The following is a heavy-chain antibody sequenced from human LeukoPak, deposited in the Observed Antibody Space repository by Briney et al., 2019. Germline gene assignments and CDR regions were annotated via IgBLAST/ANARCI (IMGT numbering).Heavy chain of an antibody. J-gene: IGHJ4*02. V-gene: IGHV3-11*01. CDR3: ASPPPDYGDHGFASEDY. CDR1: GFTFSDYY. Sequence: GGSLRLSCAASGFTFSDYYMSWIRQAPGKGLEWVSYISSSGSTIYYADSVKGRFTISRDNAKNSLYLQMNSLRAEDTAVYYCASPPPDYGDHGFASEDYWGQGTLVTVSS. D-gene: IGHD4-17*01. CDR2: ISSSGSTI.